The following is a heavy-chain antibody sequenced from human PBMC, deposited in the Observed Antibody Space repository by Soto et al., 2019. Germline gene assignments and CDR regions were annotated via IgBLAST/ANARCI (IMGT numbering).Heavy chain of an antibody. CDR3: ARARKGSGSDYYYHYGMDV. CDR2: INHSGST. D-gene: IGHD3-3*01. V-gene: IGHV4-34*01. Sequence: PSETLSLTCSVYGGSFSDYYWSWIRQPPGKGLEWIGEINHSGSTNYNPSLKSRVTISVHTSKNQFSLKLSSVTAADTAVYYCARARKGSGSDYYYHYGMDVWGQGTTVTVSS. CDR1: GGSFSDYY. J-gene: IGHJ6*02.